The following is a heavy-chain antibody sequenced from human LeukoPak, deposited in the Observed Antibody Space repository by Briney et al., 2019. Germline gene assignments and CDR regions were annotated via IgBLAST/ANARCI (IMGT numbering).Heavy chain of an antibody. CDR3: ARGRGIVAIDY. CDR1: GGTFSSYA. CDR2: IIPILGIA. D-gene: IGHD3-22*01. J-gene: IGHJ4*02. V-gene: IGHV1-69*04. Sequence: SVKVSCKASGGTFSSYAISRVRQAPGQGLEWMGRIIPILGIANYAQKFQGRVTITADKSTSTAYMELSSLRSEDTAVYYCARGRGIVAIDYWGQGTLVTVSS.